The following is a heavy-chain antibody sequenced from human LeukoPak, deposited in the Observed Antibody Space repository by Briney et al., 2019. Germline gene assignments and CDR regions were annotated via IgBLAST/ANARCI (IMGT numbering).Heavy chain of an antibody. V-gene: IGHV3-30-3*01. CDR3: ARDLAGPHYDILTGYDY. Sequence: GGSLRLSCAASGFTFSSYAMHWVRQAPGKGLEWVAVISYDGSNKYYADSVKGRFTISRDNSKNTLYLQMNSLRAEDTAVYYCARDLAGPHYDILTGYDYWGQGTLVTVSS. CDR2: ISYDGSNK. CDR1: GFTFSSYA. D-gene: IGHD3-9*01. J-gene: IGHJ4*02.